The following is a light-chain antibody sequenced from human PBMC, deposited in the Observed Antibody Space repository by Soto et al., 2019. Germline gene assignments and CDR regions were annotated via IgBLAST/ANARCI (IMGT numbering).Light chain of an antibody. CDR1: QSVSSSY. J-gene: IGKJ2*01. V-gene: IGKV3-20*01. CDR2: GAS. CDR3: QQYGSSPGYT. Sequence: EIVWTQSPGTLSFSPGERATLSCRVSQSVSSSYLAWYQHKPGQAPRLLIYGASSRATGIPDRFSGSGSGTDFTLTISRLEPEDFAVYYCQQYGSSPGYTFGQGTKLEIK.